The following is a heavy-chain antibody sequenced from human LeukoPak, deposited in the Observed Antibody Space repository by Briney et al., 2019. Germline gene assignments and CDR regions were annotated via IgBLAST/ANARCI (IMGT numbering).Heavy chain of an antibody. CDR1: GFTFSSYG. V-gene: IGHV3-30*02. CDR2: IRYDGSNK. CDR3: AKGAVLYYYYMDV. J-gene: IGHJ6*03. D-gene: IGHD4/OR15-4a*01. Sequence: TGGSLRLSCAVSGFTFSSYGMHWVRQAPGKGLEWVAFIRYDGSNKYYADSVKGRFTISRDNSKNTLYLQMNSLRAEDTAVYYCAKGAVLYYYYMDVWGKGTTVTVSS.